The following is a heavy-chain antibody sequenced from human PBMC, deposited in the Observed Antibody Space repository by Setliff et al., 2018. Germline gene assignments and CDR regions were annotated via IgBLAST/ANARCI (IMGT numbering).Heavy chain of an antibody. Sequence: PSETLSLTCAVSGGSISSSSYYWGWIRQSPGEGLEWIANIHYNGNLYYNPSLKNRATISMDTSKIQFSLKLISVTAADTALYFCARRPTGPGAPFDIWGQGTRVTGS. V-gene: IGHV4-39*01. CDR1: GGSISSSSYY. CDR3: ARRPTGPGAPFDI. D-gene: IGHD4-17*01. J-gene: IGHJ3*02. CDR2: IHYNGNL.